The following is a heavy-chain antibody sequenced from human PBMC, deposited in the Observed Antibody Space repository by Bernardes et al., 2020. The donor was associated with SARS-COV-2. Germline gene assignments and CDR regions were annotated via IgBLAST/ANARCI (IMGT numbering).Heavy chain of an antibody. CDR1: GYTLTELS. V-gene: IGHV1-24*01. D-gene: IGHD2-15*01. Sequence: ASEEVSWKVSGYTLTELSMHWVRQAPGKGLEWMGGFDPEDGETIYAQKFQGRVTMTEDTSTDTAYMELSSLRSEDTAVYYCATGPGYCSGGSCGYWFDPWGQGTLVTVSS. CDR2: FDPEDGET. J-gene: IGHJ5*02. CDR3: ATGPGYCSGGSCGYWFDP.